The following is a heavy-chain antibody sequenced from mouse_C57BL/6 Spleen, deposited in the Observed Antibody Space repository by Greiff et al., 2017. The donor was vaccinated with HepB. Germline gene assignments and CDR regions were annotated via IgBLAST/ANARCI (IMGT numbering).Heavy chain of an antibody. Sequence: VKLQESGAELARPGASVKLSCKASGYTFTSYGISWVKQRTGQGLEWIGEIYPRSGNTYYNEKFKGKATLTADKSSSTAYMELRSLTSEDSAVYFCARHGSSYFDYWGQGTTLTVSS. J-gene: IGHJ2*01. D-gene: IGHD1-1*01. CDR1: GYTFTSYG. CDR2: IYPRSGNT. CDR3: ARHGSSYFDY. V-gene: IGHV1-81*01.